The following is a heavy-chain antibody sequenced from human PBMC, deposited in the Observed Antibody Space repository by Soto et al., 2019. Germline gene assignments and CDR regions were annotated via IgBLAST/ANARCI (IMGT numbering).Heavy chain of an antibody. V-gene: IGHV1-18*01. CDR2: ISAHNGNT. J-gene: IGHJ4*02. CDR3: ARGRDGDY. D-gene: IGHD6-6*01. CDR1: RYTFTSYG. Sequence: QVHLVQSGAEVKKPGASVKVSCKASRYTFTSYGITWVRQAPGQGLEWMGWISAHNGNTDYAQKLQGRVIVTRDTSTSTAYMDLRSLRSDDTAVYYCARGRDGDYWGQGALVTVSS.